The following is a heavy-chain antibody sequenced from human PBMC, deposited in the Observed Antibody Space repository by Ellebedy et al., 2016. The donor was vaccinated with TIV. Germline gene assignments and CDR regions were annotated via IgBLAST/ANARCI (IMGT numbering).Heavy chain of an antibody. CDR3: AQRGTSYYFDY. D-gene: IGHD1-7*01. CDR1: GFTFSNYG. J-gene: IGHJ4*02. CDR2: IPYDGSTR. Sequence: GESLKISCAASGFTFSNYGMHWVRQAPDKGLEWVAFIPYDGSTRDYADSVKGRFTISRDNSKNTLYLQMNSLRAEDTAVYYCAQRGTSYYFDYWGQGTLVTVSS. V-gene: IGHV3-30*02.